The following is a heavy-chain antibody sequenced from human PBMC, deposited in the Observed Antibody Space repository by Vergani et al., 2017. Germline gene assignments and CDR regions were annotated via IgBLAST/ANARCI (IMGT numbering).Heavy chain of an antibody. CDR3: ARYGSANLPSFDY. V-gene: IGHV4-59*01. Sequence: QVQLQESGPGVVKPSETLSLTCSVSGGFMPGFYWSWIRQSPGKRLEWIGYIYNTGTLKYNPSLKSRVTISIDTSKNQISLNLTSVTAADTAVYYCARYGSANLPSFDYWGQGTLVTVSS. CDR2: IYNTGTL. J-gene: IGHJ4*02. CDR1: GGFMPGFY. D-gene: IGHD3-10*01.